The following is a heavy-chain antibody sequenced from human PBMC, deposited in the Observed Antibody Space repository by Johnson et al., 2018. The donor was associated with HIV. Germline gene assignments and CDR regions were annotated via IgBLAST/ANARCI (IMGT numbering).Heavy chain of an antibody. CDR1: GFTFSNAW. V-gene: IGHV3-15*01. CDR3: TTDPPGMSSTSERDAFDI. J-gene: IGHJ3*02. CDR2: IKSKTDGGTT. Sequence: EVQLVESGGGLVKPGGSLRLSCAASGFTFSNAWMSWVRQAPGKGLEWVGRIKSKTDGGTTDYAAPVKGRFTISRDDSKNTLYRQMNSLKTEDTAVYYCTTDPPGMSSTSERDAFDIWGQGTMVTVSS. D-gene: IGHD2-2*01.